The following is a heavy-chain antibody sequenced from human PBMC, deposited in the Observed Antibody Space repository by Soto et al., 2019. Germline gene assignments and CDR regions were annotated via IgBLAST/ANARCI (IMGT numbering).Heavy chain of an antibody. CDR3: ARWTPPITIFGVVRNFDY. D-gene: IGHD3-3*01. J-gene: IGHJ4*02. Sequence: GASVKVSCKASGYTFTSYGISWVRQAPGQGLEWMGWISAYNGNTNYAQKLQGRVTMTTDTSTSTAYMELRSLRSDDTAVYYCARWTPPITIFGVVRNFDYWGQGTLVTVSS. V-gene: IGHV1-18*01. CDR1: GYTFTSYG. CDR2: ISAYNGNT.